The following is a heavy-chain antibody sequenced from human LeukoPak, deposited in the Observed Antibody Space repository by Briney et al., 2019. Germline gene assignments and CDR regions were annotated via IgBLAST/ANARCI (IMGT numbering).Heavy chain of an antibody. CDR2: ISAYNGNT. J-gene: IGHJ6*03. D-gene: IGHD4/OR15-4a*01. Sequence: ASVKVSCKASGYSFSSYGITWVRQAPGQGLEWMGWISAYNGNTKYAQKLQGRVTMTTDTSTSTAYMELRSLRSDDTAVYYCARVDYVPSYYYYYMDVWGKGTTVTVSS. CDR3: ARVDYVPSYYYYYMDV. V-gene: IGHV1-18*01. CDR1: GYSFSSYG.